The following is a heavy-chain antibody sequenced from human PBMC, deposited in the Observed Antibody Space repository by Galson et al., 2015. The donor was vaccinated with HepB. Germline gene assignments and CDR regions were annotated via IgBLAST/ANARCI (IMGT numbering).Heavy chain of an antibody. Sequence: CAISGDSVSSNTAAWNWIRQSLSRGLEWLGRTYYRAKWYQDYAVSAKSRMTINSDTSKNQFSLHLNSVTPEDTAVYYCARVRTRRPPHYYYGLDVWGQGTTVTVSS. CDR2: TYYRAKWYQ. CDR3: ARVRTRRPPHYYYGLDV. J-gene: IGHJ6*02. CDR1: GDSVSSNTAA. V-gene: IGHV6-1*01.